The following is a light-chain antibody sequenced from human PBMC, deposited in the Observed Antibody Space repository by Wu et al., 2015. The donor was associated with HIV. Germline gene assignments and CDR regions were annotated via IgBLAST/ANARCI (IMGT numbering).Light chain of an antibody. Sequence: PGERATLSCRASQSMSSSYLAWYQHKPGQAPRLLIYGASSRATGIPDRFSGSGSGTDFTLTISRLEPEDFAVYYCQQYGSSPTFGPGTKVDIK. J-gene: IGKJ3*01. V-gene: IGKV3-20*01. CDR1: QSMSSSY. CDR2: GAS. CDR3: QQYGSSPT.